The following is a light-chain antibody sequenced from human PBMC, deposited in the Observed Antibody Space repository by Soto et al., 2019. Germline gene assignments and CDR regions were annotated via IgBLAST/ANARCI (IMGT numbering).Light chain of an antibody. CDR3: QQRSNWPPT. Sequence: EILLTQSPATLSLSPGERATLSCRASQSVGRCLAWYQQKAGQAPRLLIFDTSNRATGIPARFSGSGSGTDFTLTISSLEPEDSAVYYCQQRSNWPPTFGGGTKVEIK. J-gene: IGKJ4*01. V-gene: IGKV3-11*01. CDR1: QSVGRC. CDR2: DTS.